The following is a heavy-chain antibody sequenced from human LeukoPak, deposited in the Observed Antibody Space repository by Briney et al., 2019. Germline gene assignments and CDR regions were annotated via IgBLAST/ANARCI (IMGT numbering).Heavy chain of an antibody. D-gene: IGHD2-2*01. CDR2: VSGSGGST. V-gene: IGHV3-23*01. CDR1: GFTFSSYA. J-gene: IGHJ4*02. CDR3: AKGLDCSGTSCYLPSFDFDY. Sequence: GGSLRLSCAASGFTFSSYAMSWVRQAPGKGLEWVSAVSGSGGSTYYADSVKGRFTISRDNSKNTLYLQMNSLRAEDTAVYYCAKGLDCSGTSCYLPSFDFDYWGQGTLVTVSS.